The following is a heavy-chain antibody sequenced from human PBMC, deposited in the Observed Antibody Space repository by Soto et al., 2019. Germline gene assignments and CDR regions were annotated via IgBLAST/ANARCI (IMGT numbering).Heavy chain of an antibody. CDR1: GLTFSTNA. D-gene: IGHD2-8*02. CDR2: ICGSGTGGRT. V-gene: IGHV3-23*01. Sequence: EVHLLESGGDLVQPGGSLRLSCTASGLTFSTNAMSWVRQAPGKGLEWVSAICGSGTGGRTYYADSVKGRFTISRDNSKNTVYTQMTSSRAADTPVYYCAMSPGGVEGYDSHYYGMDVWGQGPRVMVSS. J-gene: IGHJ6*01. CDR3: AMSPGGVEGYDSHYYGMDV.